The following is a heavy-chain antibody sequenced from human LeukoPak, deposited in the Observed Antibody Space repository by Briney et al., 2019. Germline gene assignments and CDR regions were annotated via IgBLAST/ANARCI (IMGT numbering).Heavy chain of an antibody. Sequence: SETLSLTCTVSGGSISSSSYYWGWIRQPPGKGLEWIGSIYYSGSTYYNPSLKSRVTISVDTSKNQFSLKLSSVTAADTAVYYCATLWFGELLKAFDIWGQGTMVTVPS. CDR3: ATLWFGELLKAFDI. J-gene: IGHJ3*02. CDR2: IYYSGST. D-gene: IGHD3-10*01. V-gene: IGHV4-39*07. CDR1: GGSISSSSYY.